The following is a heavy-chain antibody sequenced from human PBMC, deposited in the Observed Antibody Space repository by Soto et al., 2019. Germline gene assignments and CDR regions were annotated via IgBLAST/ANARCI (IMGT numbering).Heavy chain of an antibody. V-gene: IGHV4-39*01. CDR2: IYYSGST. CDR1: GGSISSSSYY. J-gene: IGHJ6*02. Sequence: SETLSLTCTVSGGSISSSSYYWGWIRQPPGKGLEWIGSIYYSGSTYYNPSLKSRVTISVDTSKNQFSLKLSSVTAADTAVYYCARSPETDTAMVWYYYYYGMDVWGQGTTVTVSS. D-gene: IGHD5-18*01. CDR3: ARSPETDTAMVWYYYYYGMDV.